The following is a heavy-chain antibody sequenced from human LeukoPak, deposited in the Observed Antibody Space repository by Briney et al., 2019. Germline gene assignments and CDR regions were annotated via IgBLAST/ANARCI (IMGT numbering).Heavy chain of an antibody. J-gene: IGHJ6*02. CDR3: ARASSGLYYYGMDV. D-gene: IGHD6-19*01. CDR2: ISAYNGNT. CDR1: GYTFTSYG. V-gene: IGHV1-18*01. Sequence: WASVKVSCKASGYTFTSYGIRWVRQAPGQGLEWMGWISAYNGNTNYAQKLQGRVTMTTDTSTSTAYMELRSLRSDDTAVYYCARASSGLYYYGMDVWGQGTTVTVSS.